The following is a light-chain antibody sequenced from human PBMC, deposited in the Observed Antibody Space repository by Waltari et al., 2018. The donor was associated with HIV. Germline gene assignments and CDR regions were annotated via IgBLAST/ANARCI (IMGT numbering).Light chain of an antibody. Sequence: SYELTQPPSVSVSPGQTASITCSGDKLGDKYACWYQQKPGQSPVLVIYQDNKRPSRIPERFAGSNSGNTATLTISGTQAMDEADYYCQAWDSSLVVFGGGTKLTVL. CDR2: QDN. CDR1: KLGDKY. J-gene: IGLJ2*01. CDR3: QAWDSSLVV. V-gene: IGLV3-1*01.